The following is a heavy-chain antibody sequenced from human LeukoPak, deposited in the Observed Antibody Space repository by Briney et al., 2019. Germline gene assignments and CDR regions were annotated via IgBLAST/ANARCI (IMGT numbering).Heavy chain of an antibody. CDR3: ARDRKSGESSEIDF. J-gene: IGHJ4*02. CDR2: INRDGSTT. V-gene: IGHV3-74*01. D-gene: IGHD3-10*01. CDR1: GPNFSTYW. Sequence: GGSLRLACAASGPNFSTYWVHWVRQAPGKGLVWVSPINRDGSTTNYADSVKGRFTVSRDNAKNTLNLQMNSLRAEDTAVYYCARDRKSGESSEIDFWGQGTLVTVSS.